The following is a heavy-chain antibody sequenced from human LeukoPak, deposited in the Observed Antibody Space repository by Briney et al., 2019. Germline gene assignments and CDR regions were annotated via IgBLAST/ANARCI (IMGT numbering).Heavy chain of an antibody. D-gene: IGHD6-13*01. CDR1: GFTFSDYY. J-gene: IGHJ4*02. CDR3: ARHLNSSSWLVYFDY. CDR2: ISSSSSYT. V-gene: IGHV3-11*06. Sequence: GGSLRLSCAASGFTFSDYYVSWIRQAPGKGLEWVSYISSSSSYTNYADSVKGRFTISRDNAKNSLYLQMNSLRAEDTAVYYCARHLNSSSWLVYFDYWGQGTLVTVSS.